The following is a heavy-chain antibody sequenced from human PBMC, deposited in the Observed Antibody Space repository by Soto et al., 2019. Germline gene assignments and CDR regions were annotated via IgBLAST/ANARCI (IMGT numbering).Heavy chain of an antibody. D-gene: IGHD3-10*01. CDR3: ARGFRGVISDFDY. Sequence: ASVKVSCKASGGTFSSYTISWVRQAPGQGLEWMGRIIPILGIANYAQKFQGRVTITADKSTSTAYMELSSLRSEDTAVYYCARGFRGVISDFDYWGQGTLVTVSS. V-gene: IGHV1-69*02. J-gene: IGHJ4*02. CDR1: GGTFSSYT. CDR2: IIPILGIA.